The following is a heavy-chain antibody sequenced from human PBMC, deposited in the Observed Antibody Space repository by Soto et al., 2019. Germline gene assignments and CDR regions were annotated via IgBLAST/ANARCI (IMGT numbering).Heavy chain of an antibody. J-gene: IGHJ5*02. CDR3: ARVIWSGHLTSDL. Sequence: EVQVVESGGGLVQPGGSLRLSCAASGFTFSSNSMNWVRQAPGKGLEWISYISSSSSTIYADSVKGRSTISRDNAKDSLYLKMNSRKDEDTAVYYCARVIWSGHLTSDLWGQATLVTGSS. CDR1: GFTFSSNS. CDR2: ISSSSSTI. V-gene: IGHV3-48*02. D-gene: IGHD3-3*01.